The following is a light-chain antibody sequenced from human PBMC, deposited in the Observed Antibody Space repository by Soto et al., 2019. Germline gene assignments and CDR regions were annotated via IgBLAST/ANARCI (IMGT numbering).Light chain of an antibody. J-gene: IGLJ2*01. CDR2: LEGSGGY. CDR3: ETWNSNTRV. CDR1: SEHSSYN. V-gene: IGLV4-60*03. Sequence: QSVLTQSSSASASPGSSVKLTCTLSSEHSSYNIAWHQQRPGKAPRYLMKLEGSGGYNKGSGVPDRFSGSSSGADRYLTISNLQPKDEADYYCETWNSNTRVFGGGTKLTVL.